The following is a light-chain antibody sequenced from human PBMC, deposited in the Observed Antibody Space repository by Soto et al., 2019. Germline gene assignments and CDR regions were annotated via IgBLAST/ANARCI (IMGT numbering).Light chain of an antibody. J-gene: IGLJ3*02. V-gene: IGLV1-47*02. CDR1: SYNIGGNY. CDR2: SDD. CDR3: AAWGDSLNTWV. Sequence: QSVLTQPPSVSAAPGQKVTISCSGSSYNIGGNYVSWYVQLPGTAPKFLIYSDDQRPSGVPDRFSGSKSGTSASLAISGLRAEDEADYFCAAWGDSLNTWVFGGGTKVTVL.